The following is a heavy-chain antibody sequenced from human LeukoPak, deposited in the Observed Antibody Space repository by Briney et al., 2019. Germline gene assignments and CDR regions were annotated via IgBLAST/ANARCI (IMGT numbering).Heavy chain of an antibody. D-gene: IGHD3-3*01. CDR1: GYTFSGYY. CDR3: ARAPVGGPLRFFDY. V-gene: IGHV1-2*02. J-gene: IGHJ4*02. CDR2: IHPNSGGT. Sequence: ASVKVPCKASGYTFSGYYIHWVRQAAGQGLEWMGWIHPNSGGTNFVQKFQGRVTMTRDSSISTAYMEVSSLRSDDTAVYYCARAPVGGPLRFFDYWGQGTLVTVSS.